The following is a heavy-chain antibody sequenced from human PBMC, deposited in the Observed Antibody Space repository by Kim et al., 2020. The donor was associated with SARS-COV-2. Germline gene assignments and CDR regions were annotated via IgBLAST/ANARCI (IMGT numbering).Heavy chain of an antibody. J-gene: IGHJ6*03. V-gene: IGHV7-4-1*02. D-gene: IGHD5-18*01. Sequence: ASVKVSCKASGYTFTSYAMNWVRQAPGQRLEWMGWIYTNTVNPTYAQGFTGRFVFSLDTSVSTAYLQISSLKAEDTAVYYCARDQSGYSYGYLYYYYYMDVWGKGTTVTVSS. CDR2: IYTNTVNP. CDR3: ARDQSGYSYGYLYYYYYMDV. CDR1: GYTFTSYA.